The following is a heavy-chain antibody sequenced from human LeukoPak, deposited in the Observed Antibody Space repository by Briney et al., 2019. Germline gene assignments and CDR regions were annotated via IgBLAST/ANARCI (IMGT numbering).Heavy chain of an antibody. Sequence: GGALRLSCAASGFTFSNYGIHWVRQAPGKGVEWVAVIWFDGSKKYYADSVKGRFTSSRDNCKNTLYLEMYSLRAEDTAVYYCARHTAMGSGYYFDYWGQGTLVTVSS. CDR2: IWFDGSKK. CDR1: GFTFSNYG. J-gene: IGHJ4*02. D-gene: IGHD5-18*01. V-gene: IGHV3-33*01. CDR3: ARHTAMGSGYYFDY.